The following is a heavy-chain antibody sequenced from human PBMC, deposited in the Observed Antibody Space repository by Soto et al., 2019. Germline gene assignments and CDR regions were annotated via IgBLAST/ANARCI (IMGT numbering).Heavy chain of an antibody. V-gene: IGHV1-3*01. Sequence: ASVKVSCKASGYTFTSYAMHWVRQAPGQRLEWMGWINAGNGNTKYSQKFQGRVTITRDTSASTAYMELRSLRSDDTAVYYCAIGCSSTSCYDSYFQHWGQGTLVTVSS. D-gene: IGHD2-2*01. CDR2: INAGNGNT. CDR3: AIGCSSTSCYDSYFQH. CDR1: GYTFTSYA. J-gene: IGHJ1*01.